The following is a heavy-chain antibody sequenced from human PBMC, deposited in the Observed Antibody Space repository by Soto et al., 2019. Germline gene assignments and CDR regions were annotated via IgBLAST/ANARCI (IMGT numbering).Heavy chain of an antibody. CDR1: GGSFSGYY. CDR3: VRRGGLELRVNWFYP. J-gene: IGHJ5*02. D-gene: IGHD1-7*01. V-gene: IGHV4-34*01. Sequence: SETLSLTCAVYGGSFSGYYWSWIRQPPGKGLEWIGEINHSGSTNYNPSLRSRVTISVDTSKNQFSLKLSSVTAADTAVYYCVRRGGLELRVNWFYPWGQGTLVTVSS. CDR2: INHSGST.